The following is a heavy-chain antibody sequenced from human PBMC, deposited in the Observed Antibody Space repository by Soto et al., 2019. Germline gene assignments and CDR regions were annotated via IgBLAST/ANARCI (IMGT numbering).Heavy chain of an antibody. CDR1: GGSISSYY. Sequence: SETLSLTCTVSGGSISSYYWSWIRQPPGKGLEWIGYIYYSGSTNYNPSLKSRVTISVDTSKNQFSLKLSSVTAADTAVYYCARTTRGDAFDIWGQGTMVTVSS. J-gene: IGHJ3*02. CDR3: ARTTRGDAFDI. V-gene: IGHV4-59*08. D-gene: IGHD2-15*01. CDR2: IYYSGST.